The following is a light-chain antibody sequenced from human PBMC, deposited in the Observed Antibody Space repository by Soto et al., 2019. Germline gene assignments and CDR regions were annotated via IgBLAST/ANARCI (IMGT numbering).Light chain of an antibody. CDR3: QQYDNLPLT. J-gene: IGKJ4*01. Sequence: SQSAQYTWGLSASVGDRFSITCRGRQGSSSALAWYQQKPRKATQLLIYDASNLETGVPSRFSGSGSGTEFTSTISSLPHEDIVTYYCQQYDNLPLTFGGGTKV. CDR1: QGSSSA. CDR2: DAS. V-gene: IGKV1-33*01.